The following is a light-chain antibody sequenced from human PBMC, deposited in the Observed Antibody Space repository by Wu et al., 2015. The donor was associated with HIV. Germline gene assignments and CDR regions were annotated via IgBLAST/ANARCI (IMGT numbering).Light chain of an antibody. Sequence: EIVMTQSPATLSVSPGERATLSCRASESVSSKLAWYQQKPGQAPRLVIYGASTRATGIPARFSGSGSGTEFTLTISSLQSADFAIYYCQQYNNWPLTFGGGTK. CDR3: QQYNNWPLT. J-gene: IGKJ4*01. V-gene: IGKV3-15*01. CDR1: ESVSSK. CDR2: GAS.